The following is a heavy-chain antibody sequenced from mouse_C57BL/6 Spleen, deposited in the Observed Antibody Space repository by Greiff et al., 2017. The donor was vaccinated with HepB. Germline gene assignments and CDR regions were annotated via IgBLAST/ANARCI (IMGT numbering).Heavy chain of an antibody. V-gene: IGHV1-52*01. J-gene: IGHJ4*01. CDR3: ARSGYYGSSVYAMDS. CDR1: GYTFTSYW. CDR2: IDPSDSET. D-gene: IGHD1-1*01. Sequence: QVQLQQPGAELVRPGSSVKLSCKASGYTFTSYWMHWVKQRPIQGLEWIGNIDPSDSETHYNQKFKDKATLTVDKSSSTAYMQLSSLTSEDSAVYYSARSGYYGSSVYAMDSSGLGTSDTVSS.